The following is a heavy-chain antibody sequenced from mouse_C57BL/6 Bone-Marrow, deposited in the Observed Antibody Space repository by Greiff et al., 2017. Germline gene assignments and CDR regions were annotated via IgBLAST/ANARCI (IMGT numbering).Heavy chain of an antibody. D-gene: IGHD1-1*01. CDR3: ARRTVVALDYFDY. V-gene: IGHV1-64*01. Sequence: VQLQQPGAELVKPGASVKLSCKASGYTFTSYWMHWVKQRPGQGLEWIGMIHPNSGSTNYNEKFKSKATLTVDKSSSTAYMQLSSLTSEDSAVYYCARRTVVALDYFDYWGQGTTLTVSS. CDR1: GYTFTSYW. J-gene: IGHJ2*01. CDR2: IHPNSGST.